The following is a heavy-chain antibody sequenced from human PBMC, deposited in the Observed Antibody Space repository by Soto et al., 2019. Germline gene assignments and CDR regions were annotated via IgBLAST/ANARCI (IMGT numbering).Heavy chain of an antibody. CDR1: GFTFSDYY. CDR2: ISSSSSYT. Sequence: QVQLVESGGGLVKPGGSPRLSCAASGFTFSDYYMSWIRQAPGKGQEWVSYISSSSSYTNYADSVKGRFTISGDNAKNSLYLEMNSLRAEDTAVYYCARYGAGSFAYYFDYWGQGTLVTVSS. V-gene: IGHV3-11*06. J-gene: IGHJ4*02. CDR3: ARYGAGSFAYYFDY. D-gene: IGHD2-15*01.